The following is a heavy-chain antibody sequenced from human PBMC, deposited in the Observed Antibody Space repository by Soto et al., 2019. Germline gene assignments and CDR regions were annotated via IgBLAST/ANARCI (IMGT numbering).Heavy chain of an antibody. CDR3: VKGRKAAAGTGYFQH. V-gene: IGHV3-64D*06. J-gene: IGHJ1*01. Sequence: EVQLVESGGGLVQPGGSLRLSCSASGFTFSSYAMHWVRQAPGMGLEYVSAISSNGGSTYYADSVKGRFTISRDNSKNTLYLEMSSLRAEDMAVYYGVKGRKAAAGTGYFQHWGQGTLVTVSS. CDR2: ISSNGGST. D-gene: IGHD6-13*01. CDR1: GFTFSSYA.